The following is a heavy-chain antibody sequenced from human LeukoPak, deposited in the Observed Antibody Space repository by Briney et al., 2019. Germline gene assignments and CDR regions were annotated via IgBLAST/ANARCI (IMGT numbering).Heavy chain of an antibody. Sequence: PSETLSLTCTVSGDSITDDYYTWIRQPAGKGLEWIGRIHSGGTTNYNPSLMSRVTLSIDKSKKYISLILTSVTAADTAVYYCARESMVRGSRDKYYFDYWGQGTLVTVSS. D-gene: IGHD3-10*01. CDR1: GDSITDDY. J-gene: IGHJ4*02. CDR2: IHSGGTT. V-gene: IGHV4-4*07. CDR3: ARESMVRGSRDKYYFDY.